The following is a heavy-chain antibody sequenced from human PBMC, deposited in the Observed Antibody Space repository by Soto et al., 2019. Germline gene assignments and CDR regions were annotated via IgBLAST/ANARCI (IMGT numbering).Heavy chain of an antibody. CDR1: GYSFTSYW. V-gene: IGHV5-51*01. Sequence: RGESLKISCKGSGYSFTSYWIGWVRQMPGKGLEWMGIIYPGDSDTRYSPSFQGQVTISADKSISTAYLQWSSLKASDTAMYYCARGYCSSTSCYTGPYYYYGMDVWGQGTTVTVSS. CDR2: IYPGDSDT. D-gene: IGHD2-2*02. J-gene: IGHJ6*02. CDR3: ARGYCSSTSCYTGPYYYYGMDV.